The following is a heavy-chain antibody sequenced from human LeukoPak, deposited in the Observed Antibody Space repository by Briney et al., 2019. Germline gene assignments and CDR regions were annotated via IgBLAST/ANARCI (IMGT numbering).Heavy chain of an antibody. Sequence: SETLSLTCAVYGGSFSGYYWSWIRQPPGKGLEWIGEINHSGSTNYNPSLKSRVTISVDTSKNQFSLKLSSVTAADTAVCYCARGRPFIVVVPAAILGYFDYWGQGTLVTVSS. CDR1: GGSFSGYY. D-gene: IGHD2-2*02. J-gene: IGHJ4*02. V-gene: IGHV4-34*01. CDR3: ARGRPFIVVVPAAILGYFDY. CDR2: INHSGST.